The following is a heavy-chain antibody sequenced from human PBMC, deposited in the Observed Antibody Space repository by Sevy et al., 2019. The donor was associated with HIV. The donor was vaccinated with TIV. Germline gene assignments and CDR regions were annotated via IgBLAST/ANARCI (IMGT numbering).Heavy chain of an antibody. CDR2: IWYDGRTK. J-gene: IGHJ5*01. D-gene: IGHD1-1*01. Sequence: GSLRLSCSASGFTFRSFSMHWVRQAPGKGLEWVAAIWYDGRTKQYADSVKGRFTISRDNSKNMLSLEMNSLRAEETGLYFCARDSARVIVPTAGFDSWGQGTVVTVSS. CDR1: GFTFRSFS. V-gene: IGHV3-33*01. CDR3: ARDSARVIVPTAGFDS.